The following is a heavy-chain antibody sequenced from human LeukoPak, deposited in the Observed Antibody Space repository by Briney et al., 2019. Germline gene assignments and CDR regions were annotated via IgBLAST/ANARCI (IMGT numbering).Heavy chain of an antibody. D-gene: IGHD3-22*01. V-gene: IGHV3-66*01. CDR2: IFSGGNT. Sequence: PGGSLRPSCAASGLTVSSNYMGWVRQAPGKGLQWVSFIFSGGNTYYADSVKGRFIISRDNSKNTLYLQMNSLRAEDTAVYYCGRGYPYYFDHWGQGTLVTVSS. J-gene: IGHJ4*02. CDR1: GLTVSSNY. CDR3: GRGYPYYFDH.